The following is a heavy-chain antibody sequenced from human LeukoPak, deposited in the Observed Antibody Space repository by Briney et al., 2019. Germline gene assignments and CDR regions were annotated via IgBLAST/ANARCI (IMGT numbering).Heavy chain of an antibody. CDR3: ARRYCSGGSCYSDY. V-gene: IGHV3-48*01. Sequence: GGSLRLSCAASGFTFSSYSMNWVRQAPGKGLEWVSYISSSSTIYYADSVKGRFTISRDNAKNSLYLQMNSLRAEDTAVYYCARRYCSGGSCYSDYWGQGTLVTVSS. J-gene: IGHJ4*02. CDR1: GFTFSSYS. CDR2: ISSSSTI. D-gene: IGHD2-15*01.